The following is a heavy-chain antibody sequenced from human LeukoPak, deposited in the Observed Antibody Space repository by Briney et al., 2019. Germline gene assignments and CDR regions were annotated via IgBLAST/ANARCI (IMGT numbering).Heavy chain of an antibody. CDR3: ARVGIQYRYYYYGMDV. CDR2: INHSGST. CDR1: GGSFSGYY. Sequence: SETLSLTCAVYGGSFSGYYWSWIRQPPGKGLEWIGEINHSGSTNYNPSLKSRVTISVDTSKNQFSLKLSSVTAADTAVYYCARVGIQYRYYYYGMDVWGQGTTVTVSS. V-gene: IGHV4-34*01. D-gene: IGHD4-11*01. J-gene: IGHJ6*02.